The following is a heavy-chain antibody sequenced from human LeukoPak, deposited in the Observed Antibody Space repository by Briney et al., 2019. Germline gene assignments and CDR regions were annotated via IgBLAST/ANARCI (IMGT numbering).Heavy chain of an antibody. Sequence: GGSLRLSCAASGFTFSSYSMNWVRQAPGKGLEWVSYISSSSSTIYYADSVKGRFTISRDNAKNSLYLQMNSLRAEDTAVYCCARVRGYCSSTSCDPDAFDIWGQGTMVTVSS. CDR1: GFTFSSYS. V-gene: IGHV3-48*01. J-gene: IGHJ3*02. CDR3: ARVRGYCSSTSCDPDAFDI. D-gene: IGHD2-2*03. CDR2: ISSSSSTI.